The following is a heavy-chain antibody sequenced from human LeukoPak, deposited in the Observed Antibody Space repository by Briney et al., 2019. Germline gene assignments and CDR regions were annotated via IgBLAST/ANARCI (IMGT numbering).Heavy chain of an antibody. D-gene: IGHD1-1*01. Sequence: GGSLRLCCAASGFTFDDYGMSWVRQAPGKGLEWVSGINWNGGSTGYADSVKGRFTISRDNAKNSLYLQMNSLRAEDTALYYCAREREGTTGIAGAFDIWGQGTMVTVSS. V-gene: IGHV3-20*04. CDR1: GFTFDDYG. CDR2: INWNGGST. J-gene: IGHJ3*02. CDR3: AREREGTTGIAGAFDI.